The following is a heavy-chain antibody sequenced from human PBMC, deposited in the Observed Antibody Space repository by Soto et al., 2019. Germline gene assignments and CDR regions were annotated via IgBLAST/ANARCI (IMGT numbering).Heavy chain of an antibody. J-gene: IGHJ4*02. Sequence: GGSLRLSCAVSGFSFGNYWMSWVRQAPGKGLEWLASIKEDGSERYYLDSVKGRFTISRGNAKDSLSLQMNSLRGEDTAFYYCARDVGPVTIFGEALSGYFDFWGQGTLVTVSS. CDR1: GFSFGNYW. D-gene: IGHD3-3*01. V-gene: IGHV3-7*03. CDR3: ARDVGPVTIFGEALSGYFDF. CDR2: IKEDGSER.